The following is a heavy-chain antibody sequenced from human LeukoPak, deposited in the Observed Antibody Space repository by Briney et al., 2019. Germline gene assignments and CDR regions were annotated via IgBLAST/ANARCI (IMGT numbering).Heavy chain of an antibody. V-gene: IGHV1-24*01. CDR3: ATVLIYSKGYDAFDI. J-gene: IGHJ3*02. CDR2: FDPEDGET. D-gene: IGHD4-11*01. CDR1: GYTLTELS. Sequence: ASVKVSCKVSGYTLTELSMHWVRQAPGKGFEWMGGFDPEDGETIYAQKFQGRVTMTEDTSTDTAYMELSSLRSEDTAAYYCATVLIYSKGYDAFDIWGQGTMVTVSS.